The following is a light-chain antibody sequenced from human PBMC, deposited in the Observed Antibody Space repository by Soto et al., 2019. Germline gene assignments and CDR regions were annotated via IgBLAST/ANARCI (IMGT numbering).Light chain of an antibody. CDR2: GAS. Sequence: EIVLTQSPGTLSLSPGERATLSCRASQSVSSSYLAWYQQKPGQAPRLLIYGASSRATGIPDRFSGSGSGTDFTLTISRLEADDVAVYYCQQYGSSRTFGQGTKVEIK. CDR3: QQYGSSRT. V-gene: IGKV3-20*01. CDR1: QSVSSSY. J-gene: IGKJ1*01.